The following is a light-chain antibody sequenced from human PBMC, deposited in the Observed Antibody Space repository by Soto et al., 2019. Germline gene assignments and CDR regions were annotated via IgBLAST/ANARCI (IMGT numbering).Light chain of an antibody. V-gene: IGLV2-14*01. J-gene: IGLJ1*01. CDR3: SSYTISNTLV. CDR2: DVS. Sequence: QSVLTQPASVSGSPGQSITISCTGTSSDVGGYNYVSWYQQYPGKAPKLMIYDVSNRPSGVSNRFSGSKSGNTASLTISGLQAEDEADYYCSSYTISNTLVFGSGTQVTVL. CDR1: SSDVGGYNY.